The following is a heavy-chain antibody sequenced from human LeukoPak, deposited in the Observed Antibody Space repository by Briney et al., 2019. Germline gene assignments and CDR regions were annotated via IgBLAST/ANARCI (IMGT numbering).Heavy chain of an antibody. CDR2: IRWNSSSI. D-gene: IGHD3-10*01. J-gene: IGHJ4*02. CDR3: AKDTGDGEPLWFGEGFDY. V-gene: IGHV3-9*03. Sequence: LPGRSLRLSCAASGFTFDDYAMHWVRQAPGKGLEWVSGIRWNSSSIGYADSVKGRFTISRDNAKNSLYLQMNSLRAEDMALYYCAKDTGDGEPLWFGEGFDYWGQGTLVTVSS. CDR1: GFTFDDYA.